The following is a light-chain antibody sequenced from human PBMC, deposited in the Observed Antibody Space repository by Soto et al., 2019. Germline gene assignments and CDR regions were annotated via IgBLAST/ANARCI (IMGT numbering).Light chain of an antibody. Sequence: QSALTQPASVSGSPGQSITICCTGTSSDVGGYNYVSWFQQHPGKAPKLMIFDVSNRPSGVSNRFSGSKSGNTASLTISGLQAEDEADYYCSSYTSSHTVVFGGGTKLTVL. V-gene: IGLV2-14*01. CDR3: SSYTSSHTVV. J-gene: IGLJ2*01. CDR2: DVS. CDR1: SSDVGGYNY.